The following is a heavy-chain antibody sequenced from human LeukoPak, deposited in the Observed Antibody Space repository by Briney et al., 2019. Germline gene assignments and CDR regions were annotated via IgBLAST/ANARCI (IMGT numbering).Heavy chain of an antibody. CDR1: GFTFSSYS. CDR3: AREDSSENWFDP. Sequence: KPGGSLRLSCAASGFTFSSYSMSWVRQAPGKGLEWVSSISSSSSYIYYADSVKGRFTISRDNAKNSLYLQMNSLRAEDTAVYYCAREDSSENWFDPWGQGTLVTVSS. V-gene: IGHV3-21*01. D-gene: IGHD3-22*01. J-gene: IGHJ5*02. CDR2: ISSSSSYI.